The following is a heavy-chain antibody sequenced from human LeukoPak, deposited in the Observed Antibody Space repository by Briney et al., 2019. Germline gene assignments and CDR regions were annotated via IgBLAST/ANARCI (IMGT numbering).Heavy chain of an antibody. V-gene: IGHV3-53*01. Sequence: PGGSLRLSCVASGFAVGSNYMSWVRQAPGKGLEWVSLIYSGGAIRYADSVKGRFTISRDNSKNTLYLQVNSLRADDTAVYYCAREGYCTAGVCSSGYWGRGTLVTVSS. J-gene: IGHJ4*02. CDR2: IYSGGAI. D-gene: IGHD2-8*02. CDR3: AREGYCTAGVCSSGY. CDR1: GFAVGSNY.